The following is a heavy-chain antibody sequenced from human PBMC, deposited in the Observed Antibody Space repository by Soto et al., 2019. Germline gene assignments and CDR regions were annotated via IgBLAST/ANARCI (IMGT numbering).Heavy chain of an antibody. D-gene: IGHD2-2*01. CDR2: IYYSGST. V-gene: IGHV4-59*01. CDR1: GGSISSYY. CDR3: ARVSRPGCSSTCCYGWGGDYYYYCMDV. Sequence: SETLSLTCTVSGGSISSYYWSWIRQPPGKGLEWIGYIYYSGSTNYNPSLKSRVTISVDTSKNQFSLKLSSVTAADTAVYFCARVSRPGCSSTCCYGWGGDYYYYCMDVWGKGTTVTVSS. J-gene: IGHJ6*03.